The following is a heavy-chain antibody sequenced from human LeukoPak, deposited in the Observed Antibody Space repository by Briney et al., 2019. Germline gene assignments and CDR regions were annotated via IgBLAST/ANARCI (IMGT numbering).Heavy chain of an antibody. CDR1: GYSFTSYW. V-gene: IGHV5-10-1*01. Sequence: GESLKISCKGSGYSFTSYWISWVRQMPGKGLEWMGRIDPSDSYTNYSPSFQGHVTISADRSISTAYLRWSSLKASDTAMYYRARQTSDWYFDLWGRGTLVTVSS. CDR2: IDPSDSYT. D-gene: IGHD3-10*01. J-gene: IGHJ2*01. CDR3: ARQTSDWYFDL.